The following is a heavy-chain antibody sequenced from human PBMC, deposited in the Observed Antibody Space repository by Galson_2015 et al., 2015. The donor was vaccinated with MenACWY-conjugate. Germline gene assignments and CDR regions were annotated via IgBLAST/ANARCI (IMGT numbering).Heavy chain of an antibody. CDR2: ISPSDGNT. J-gene: IGHJ4*02. Sequence: SVKVSCKASGYSFTSYAMQWVRQAPGQGLEWMGMISPSDGNTTYAQGFTGRFVFTLDTSASTAYLQISSLTSEDTAVYYCARDQSPTTEPTGAFDIWGQGTLVTVSS. CDR3: ARDQSPTTEPTGAFDI. D-gene: IGHD1-14*01. V-gene: IGHV7-4-1*02. CDR1: GYSFTSYA.